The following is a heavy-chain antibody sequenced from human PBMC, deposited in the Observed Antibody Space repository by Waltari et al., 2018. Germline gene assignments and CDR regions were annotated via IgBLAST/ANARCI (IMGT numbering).Heavy chain of an antibody. CDR2: INGDGSRI. V-gene: IGHV3-7*03. J-gene: IGHJ4*02. D-gene: IGHD3-16*01. Sequence: MTWVREAPGKGLEWVANINGDGSRIYYAGSVQGRFTVSRDNVKESVYLQMSSLRSDDTAVYFCARGSWGSVGGALWGQGTMVTVSP. CDR3: ARGSWGSVGGAL.